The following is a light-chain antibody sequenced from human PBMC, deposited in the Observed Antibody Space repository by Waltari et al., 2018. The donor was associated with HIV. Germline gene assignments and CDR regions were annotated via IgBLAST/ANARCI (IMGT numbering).Light chain of an antibody. V-gene: IGKV3-11*01. Sequence: EIVLTQSPATLSLSSGERATLSCRASQSVSSDLTWFQQKPGQAPRLLIYDASKRATGIPARFSGSGSGTDFTLTISSLEPEDFAGYYCQQHSNWPWTFGQGTKVEIK. CDR3: QQHSNWPWT. CDR1: QSVSSD. J-gene: IGKJ1*01. CDR2: DAS.